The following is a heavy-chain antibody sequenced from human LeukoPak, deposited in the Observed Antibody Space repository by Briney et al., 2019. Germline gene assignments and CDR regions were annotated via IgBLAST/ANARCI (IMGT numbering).Heavy chain of an antibody. D-gene: IGHD5-18*01. CDR2: INYSGST. Sequence: SETLSLTCTVSGGSISSYYWSWLRQPPGKGLEWIGYINYSGSTTYNPSLKSRVTISLDMSRKQFSLKLNSVTAADTAVDYCARGGHSYGSFRLYFDYWGQGTLVTVSS. V-gene: IGHV4-59*01. CDR3: ARGGHSYGSFRLYFDY. CDR1: GGSISSYY. J-gene: IGHJ4*02.